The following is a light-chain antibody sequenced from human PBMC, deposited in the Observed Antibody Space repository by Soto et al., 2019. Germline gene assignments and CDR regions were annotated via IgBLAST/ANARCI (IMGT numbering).Light chain of an antibody. CDR2: END. Sequence: QSVLTQPPSVSAAPRQKVTISCSGSSSNIGNNFVSWYQHLPGTAPKLLIFENDKLPSGIPVRFSASKSGTSATLGITGLQTGDEADYYCGTWDSSLSAVVFGGGTKLTVL. V-gene: IGLV1-51*02. CDR3: GTWDSSLSAVV. J-gene: IGLJ3*02. CDR1: SSNIGNNF.